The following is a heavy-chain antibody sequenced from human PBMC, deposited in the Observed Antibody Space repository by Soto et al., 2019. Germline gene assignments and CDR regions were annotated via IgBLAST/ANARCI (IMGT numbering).Heavy chain of an antibody. CDR1: GDSVSSNSAA. CDR2: TYYRSKWYN. J-gene: IGHJ6*02. V-gene: IGHV6-1*01. CDR3: ARAAGAKTVYYYYGMDV. Sequence: QTLSLTCAISGDSVSSNSAAWNWIRQSPSRGLEWLGRTYYRSKWYNDYAVSVKSRITINPDTSKNQFSLQLNSVTPEDTAVYYCARAAGAKTVYYYYGMDVWGQGTTVTVSS.